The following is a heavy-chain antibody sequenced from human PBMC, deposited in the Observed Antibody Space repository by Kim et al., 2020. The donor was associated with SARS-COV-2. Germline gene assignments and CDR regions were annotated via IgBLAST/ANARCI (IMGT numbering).Heavy chain of an antibody. J-gene: IGHJ4*02. CDR2: YAT. CDR3: TRQSVTRAY. Sequence: YATAYAASVKGRFTISRDDSKNTAYLQMNSLKTEDTAVYYCTRQSVTRAYWGQGTLVTVSS. V-gene: IGHV3-73*01. D-gene: IGHD4-17*01.